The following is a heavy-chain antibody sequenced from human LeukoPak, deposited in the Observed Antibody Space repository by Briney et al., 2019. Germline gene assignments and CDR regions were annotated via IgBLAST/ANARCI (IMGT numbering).Heavy chain of an antibody. J-gene: IGHJ4*02. CDR1: GFTFISYA. V-gene: IGHV3-23*01. CDR3: AKGSGSYKY. Sequence: AASLRLSCPASGFTFISYAMSWDRQPPAKGLHRVSATIVIAVSTYYANPVKGRFTIRTYNSKNRLYLQMKSLRAEDTAVYYCAKGSGSYKYWGQGTLVTVSS. CDR2: TIVIAVST. D-gene: IGHD1-26*01.